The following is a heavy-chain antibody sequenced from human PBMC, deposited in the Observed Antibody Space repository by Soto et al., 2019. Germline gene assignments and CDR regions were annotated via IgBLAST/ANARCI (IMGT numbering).Heavy chain of an antibody. CDR2: IYYSGST. Sequence: SETLSLTCTVSGGSISSGDYYWSWIRQPPGKGLEWIGYIYYSGSTYYNPSLKSRVTISVDTSKNQFSLKLSSVTAADTAVYYCARYRPNWSGSYPFCYYGMDVWGQGTTVTVYS. D-gene: IGHD3-3*01. CDR3: ARYRPNWSGSYPFCYYGMDV. CDR1: GGSISSGDYY. V-gene: IGHV4-30-4*01. J-gene: IGHJ6*02.